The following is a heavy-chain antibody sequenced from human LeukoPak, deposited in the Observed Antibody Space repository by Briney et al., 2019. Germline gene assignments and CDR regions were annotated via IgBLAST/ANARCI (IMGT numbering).Heavy chain of an antibody. CDR1: GXIFTTYC. CDR2: VYPGDSET. Sequence: GESLKISSKGSGXIFTTYCIAWVRQMPGKDLEWMMTVYPGDSETRDNPSFQGRVTISTDKSINTAYLQWSSLKASDTAMYYCARHKGYGNYYYYDLDVWGQGTTVTVSS. V-gene: IGHV5-51*01. CDR3: ARHKGYGNYYYYDLDV. D-gene: IGHD5-18*01. J-gene: IGHJ6*02.